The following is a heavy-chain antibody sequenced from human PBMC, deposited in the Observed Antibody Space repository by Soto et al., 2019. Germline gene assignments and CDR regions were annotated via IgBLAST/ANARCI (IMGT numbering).Heavy chain of an antibody. D-gene: IGHD3-10*01. CDR3: AKDRMGVRKNNWFDP. Sequence: EVQLLESGGGLVQPGGSLRLSCAASGFTFSSYAMSWVRQAPGKGLEWVSAISGSGGSTYYADSVKGRFTISRDNSKNTLYLQRNSLRAEDTAVYYCAKDRMGVRKNNWFDPWGQGTLVTVSS. CDR2: ISGSGGST. V-gene: IGHV3-23*01. CDR1: GFTFSSYA. J-gene: IGHJ5*02.